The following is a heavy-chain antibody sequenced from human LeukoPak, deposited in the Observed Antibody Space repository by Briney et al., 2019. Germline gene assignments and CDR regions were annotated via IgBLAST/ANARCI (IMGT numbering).Heavy chain of an antibody. D-gene: IGHD6-19*01. Sequence: SETLSLTCTVSGGSISSYYWSWIRQPPGKGLEWIGYIYYSGSTNYNPSLKSRVTISVDTSKNQFSLKLSSVTAADTAVYYCATYSSGSRWFGPWGQGALVTVSS. CDR3: ATYSSGSRWFGP. CDR1: GGSISSYY. V-gene: IGHV4-59*01. J-gene: IGHJ5*02. CDR2: IYYSGST.